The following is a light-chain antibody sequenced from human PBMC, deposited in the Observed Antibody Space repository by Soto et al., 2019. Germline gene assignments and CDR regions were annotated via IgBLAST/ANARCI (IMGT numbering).Light chain of an antibody. V-gene: IGKV3D-15*01. CDR3: QQYNNGPPIT. J-gene: IGKJ5*01. CDR1: QSVSRK. CDR2: GAS. Sequence: ETVMTQSPATLSVSPGERATLSCRASQSVSRKLAWYQQKPGQAPRLLIYGASTRATDIPARFSGSGSGTEFTLSISGLQSEDSAVYYCQQYNNGPPITFGQGTRLEIK.